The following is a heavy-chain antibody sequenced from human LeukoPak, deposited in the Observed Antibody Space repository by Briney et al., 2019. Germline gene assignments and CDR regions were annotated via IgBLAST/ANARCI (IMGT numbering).Heavy chain of an antibody. Sequence: PGRSLRLSCAASGFTFSSYDMHWVRQAPGKGLEWVAVISFDGSNKYYADSVKGRFTISRDNSKNTLYLQMNSLRAEDTAVYYCAKGDGDGVGYRGQGTLVTVSS. CDR3: AKGDGDGVGY. J-gene: IGHJ4*02. CDR1: GFTFSSYD. V-gene: IGHV3-30-3*01. D-gene: IGHD4-17*01. CDR2: ISFDGSNK.